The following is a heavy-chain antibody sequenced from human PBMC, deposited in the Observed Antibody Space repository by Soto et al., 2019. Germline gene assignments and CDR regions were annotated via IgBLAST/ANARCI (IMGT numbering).Heavy chain of an antibody. CDR2: ISGSGGST. CDR3: AEGRESSLVPGY. D-gene: IGHD3-10*01. V-gene: IGHV3-23*01. J-gene: IGHJ4*02. Sequence: EVQLLESGGGLVQPGGSLRLSCAASGFTFSSYAMSWVRQAPGKGLEWVSGISGSGGSTYYADSVKGRFTISRDNSKNTLYLQMNSLRAEDTAVYYCAEGRESSLVPGYWGQGTLVTVSS. CDR1: GFTFSSYA.